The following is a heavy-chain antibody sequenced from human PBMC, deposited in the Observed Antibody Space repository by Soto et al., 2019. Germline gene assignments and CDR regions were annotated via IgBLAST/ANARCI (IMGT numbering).Heavy chain of an antibody. V-gene: IGHV1-69*01. CDR1: GGTFSSYA. J-gene: IGHJ6*02. D-gene: IGHD6-13*01. CDR3: ARGGSGGYSSSWYYYGMDV. CDR2: IIPIFGTA. Sequence: QVQLVQSGAEVKKPGSSVKVSCKASGGTFSSYAISWVRQAPGQGLEWMGGIIPIFGTANYEQKFQGRVTITADESTSTAYMELSSLRSEDTAVYYCARGGSGGYSSSWYYYGMDVWGQGTTVTVSS.